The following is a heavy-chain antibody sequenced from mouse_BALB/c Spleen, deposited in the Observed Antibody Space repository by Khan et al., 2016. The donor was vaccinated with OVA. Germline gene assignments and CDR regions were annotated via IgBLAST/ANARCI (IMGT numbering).Heavy chain of an antibody. CDR2: IDPANGYT. J-gene: IGHJ3*01. CDR3: ARDYWDVFAY. V-gene: IGHV14-3*02. D-gene: IGHD4-1*01. CDR1: GFNIKDTY. Sequence: EVQLQESGAELVKPGASVKLSCTASGFNIKDTYMHWVKQRPEQGPEWIGRIDPANGYTKYDPKFQGKATITADTSSNTAYLQLSSLTSEDTAVYYCARDYWDVFAYWGQGTLVTVSA.